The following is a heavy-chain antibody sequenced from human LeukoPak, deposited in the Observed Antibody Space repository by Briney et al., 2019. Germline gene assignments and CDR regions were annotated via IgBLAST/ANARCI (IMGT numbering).Heavy chain of an antibody. V-gene: IGHV4-28*03. J-gene: IGHJ6*02. CDR1: GYSISSSNW. D-gene: IGHD3-3*01. CDR3: ARDRYDSYPMDV. Sequence: SDTLSLTCAVSGYSISSSNWWGWIRQPPGKGLEWIGYIYYSGSIYYNPSLKSRVTISVDTSKNQFSLKLTSVTAADTAVYYCARDRYDSYPMDVWGQGTTVTVSS. CDR2: IYYSGSI.